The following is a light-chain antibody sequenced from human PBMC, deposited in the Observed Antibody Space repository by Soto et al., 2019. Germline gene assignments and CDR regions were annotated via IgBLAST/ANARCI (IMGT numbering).Light chain of an antibody. CDR2: DNN. CDR1: TSNIGSNY. CDR3: GTWDSSLSADPYA. Sequence: QSVLTQPPSVSAAPGQKVTISFSGSTSNIGSNYVAWYQHLPGTAPTLLIYDNNKRYPRIPDRFSGSKSGTSATLDITGLQTVDEAEYYCGTWDSSLSADPYACGTGTKLTVL. J-gene: IGLJ1*01. V-gene: IGLV1-51*01.